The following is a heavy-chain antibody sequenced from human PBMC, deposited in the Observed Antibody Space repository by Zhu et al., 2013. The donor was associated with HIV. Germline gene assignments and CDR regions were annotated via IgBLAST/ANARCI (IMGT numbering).Heavy chain of an antibody. CDR2: ILPALAST. CDR1: GVKLKFHA. D-gene: IGHD3-3*01. J-gene: IGHJ4*02. CDR3: ATGYPIRFLANF. Sequence: QVQLMQSGPEVKRPGSSVRVSCQASGVKLKFHAISWIRQAPGQGLEWLGSILPALASTKYGRNFQGRVSFTADTSQNTVYMELTNLKPDDTAVYYCATGYPIRFLANFWGQGTLVTASS. V-gene: IGHV1-69*09.